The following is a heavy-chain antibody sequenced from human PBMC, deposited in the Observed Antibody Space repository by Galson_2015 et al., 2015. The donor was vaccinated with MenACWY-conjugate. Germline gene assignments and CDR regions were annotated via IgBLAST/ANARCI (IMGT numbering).Heavy chain of an antibody. V-gene: IGHV4-4*02. CDR3: AREKGAGTYQGFDF. J-gene: IGHJ3*01. CDR2: VYHNGNT. Sequence: LSLTCDVSGGSISPNNWWHWVRQPPGEDLEWIGEVYHNGNTNYNPTLKSRVTMLVDKSKNQFSLKLPTVTAADTAVYYCAREKGAGTYQGFDFWGQGTLVTVSS. CDR1: GGSISPNNW. D-gene: IGHD2-2*01.